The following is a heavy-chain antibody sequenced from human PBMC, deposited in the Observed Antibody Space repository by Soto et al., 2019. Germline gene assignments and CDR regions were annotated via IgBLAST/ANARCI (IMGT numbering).Heavy chain of an antibody. CDR2: ISSSGSTI. CDR1: GFTFSDYY. CDR3: ATKYKGTGYCSSTSCGFDP. J-gene: IGHJ5*02. V-gene: IGHV3-11*01. D-gene: IGHD2-2*03. Sequence: QVQLVESGGGLVKPGGSLRLSCAASGFTFSDYYMSWIRQAPGKGLEWVSYISSSGSTIYYADSVKGRFTISRDNAKNSLYRQMNSLRAEETAVYYCATKYKGTGYCSSTSCGFDPWGQGTLVTVSS.